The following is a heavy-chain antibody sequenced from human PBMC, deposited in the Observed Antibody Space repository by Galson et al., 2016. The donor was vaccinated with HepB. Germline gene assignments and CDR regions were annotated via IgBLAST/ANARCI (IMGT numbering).Heavy chain of an antibody. Sequence: SLRLFCAASEFIFSDFAFSWVRQAPGKGLEWLSSISGSGNTNYADSVKGRFIISRDNSKGTLYLEVNSLRAEDTAIYYCARYSSAWSLDTWGQGTLVTVSS. V-gene: IGHV3-23*01. CDR1: EFIFSDFA. D-gene: IGHD6-19*01. CDR3: ARYSSAWSLDT. J-gene: IGHJ5*02. CDR2: ISGSGNT.